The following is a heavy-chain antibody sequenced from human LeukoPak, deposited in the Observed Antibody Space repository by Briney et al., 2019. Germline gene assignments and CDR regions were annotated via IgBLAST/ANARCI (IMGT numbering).Heavy chain of an antibody. J-gene: IGHJ3*02. Sequence: PGGSLRLSCAASGFTFSSYAMHWVRQAPGKGLEYVSAISSNGGSTYYANSVKGRFTISRDNSRNTLYLQMGSLRAEDMAVYYCARGAWDSSGYGAFDIWAKGQWSPSLQ. V-gene: IGHV3-64*01. D-gene: IGHD3-22*01. CDR2: ISSNGGST. CDR3: ARGAWDSSGYGAFDI. CDR1: GFTFSSYA.